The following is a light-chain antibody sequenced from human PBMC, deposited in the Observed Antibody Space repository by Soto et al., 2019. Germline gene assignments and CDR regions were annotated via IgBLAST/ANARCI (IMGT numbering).Light chain of an antibody. CDR1: QSVSSY. Sequence: EIVLTQSRSTLSLSPGERATLSCRASQSVSSYLAWYQQKPGQAPRLLIYDASNRATGIPARFSGSGSGTDFTLTISSLEPEDFAVYHCQQRSNWPPITFGQGTRLEIK. J-gene: IGKJ5*01. V-gene: IGKV3-11*01. CDR3: QQRSNWPPIT. CDR2: DAS.